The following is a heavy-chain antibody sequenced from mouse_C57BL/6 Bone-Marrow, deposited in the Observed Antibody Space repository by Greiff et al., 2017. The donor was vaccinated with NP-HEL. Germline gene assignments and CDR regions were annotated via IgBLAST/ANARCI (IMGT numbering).Heavy chain of an antibody. CDR1: GFTFSDYY. Sequence: EVQLQESGGGLVQPGGSLKLSCAASGFTFSDYYMYWVRQTPEKRLEWVAYISNGGGSTYYPDTVKGRFTISRDNAKNTLYLQMSRLKSEDTAMYYCARHGYDYDGFAYWGQGTLVTVSA. J-gene: IGHJ3*01. D-gene: IGHD2-4*01. CDR2: ISNGGGST. CDR3: ARHGYDYDGFAY. V-gene: IGHV5-12*01.